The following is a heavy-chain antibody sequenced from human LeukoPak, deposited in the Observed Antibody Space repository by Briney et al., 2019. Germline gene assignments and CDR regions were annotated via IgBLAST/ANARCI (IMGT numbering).Heavy chain of an antibody. CDR3: ARGGRGYSGYLYYFDY. J-gene: IGHJ4*02. D-gene: IGHD5-12*01. CDR2: IYPGDSDT. Sequence: GESLKISCKGSGYSFTSYWIGWVRQMPGKGLEWKGIIYPGDSDTRYSPSFQGQVTISADKSISTAYLQWSSLKASDTAMYYCARGGRGYSGYLYYFDYWGQGTLVTVSS. CDR1: GYSFTSYW. V-gene: IGHV5-51*01.